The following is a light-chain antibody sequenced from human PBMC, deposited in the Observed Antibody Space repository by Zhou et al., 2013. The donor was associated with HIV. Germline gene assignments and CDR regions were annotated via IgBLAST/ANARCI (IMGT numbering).Light chain of an antibody. Sequence: DIQMTQSPSSLSASVGDRVTISCRASQSIDGYLNWYQQRPGKAPKVLIYAASSLQSGVPSRFSGSGSGTDFTLTISSLQPEDFATYYCQQSYSTPRFGQGTKLEIK. CDR1: QSIDGY. J-gene: IGKJ2*03. CDR3: QQSYSTPR. CDR2: AAS. V-gene: IGKV1-39*01.